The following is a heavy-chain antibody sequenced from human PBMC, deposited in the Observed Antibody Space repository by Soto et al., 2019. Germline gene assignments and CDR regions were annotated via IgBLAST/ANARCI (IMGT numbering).Heavy chain of an antibody. Sequence: SVKVSCKASGGTFSSYAISWVRQAPGQGLEWMGGIIPIFGTANYAQKFQGRVTITADESTSTAYMELSRLRSEDTSVYYSARESTYGSGSPFTDYWGHVTLVTVSS. CDR1: GGTFSSYA. J-gene: IGHJ4*01. V-gene: IGHV1-69*13. CDR3: ARESTYGSGSPFTDY. D-gene: IGHD3-10*01. CDR2: IIPIFGTA.